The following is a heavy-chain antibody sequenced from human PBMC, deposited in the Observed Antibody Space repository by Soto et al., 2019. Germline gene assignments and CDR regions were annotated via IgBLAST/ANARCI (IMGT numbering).Heavy chain of an antibody. CDR2: IYYSGST. V-gene: IGHV4-31*03. CDR1: GGSISSGGYY. Sequence: QVQLQESGPGLVKPSQTLSLTCTVSGGSISSGGYYWSWIRQHPGKGLEWIGYIYYSGSTYYNPSLKSRVTISVDTAKNQFSLKLSSVTAADTAVYYCARDFTIFGIYWYFDLWGRGTLVTVSS. D-gene: IGHD3-3*01. CDR3: ARDFTIFGIYWYFDL. J-gene: IGHJ2*01.